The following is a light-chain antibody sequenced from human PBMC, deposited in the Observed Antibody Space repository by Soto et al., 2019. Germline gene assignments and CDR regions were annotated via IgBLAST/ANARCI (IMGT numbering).Light chain of an antibody. Sequence: EIVLTQSPATLSLSPGERATLSCRASQSVSSYLAWYQQKPGQAPRLLISDASNRATGIPDRFSGSGSGTDFTLTISRLEPEDFAVYYCQHYDNTPPSVTFGPGTKVDIK. J-gene: IGKJ3*01. V-gene: IGKV3-20*01. CDR1: QSVSSY. CDR2: DAS. CDR3: QHYDNTPPSVT.